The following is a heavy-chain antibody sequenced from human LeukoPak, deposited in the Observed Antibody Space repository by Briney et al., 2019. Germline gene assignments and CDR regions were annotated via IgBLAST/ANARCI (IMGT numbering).Heavy chain of an antibody. D-gene: IGHD5-24*01. CDR1: GFTFSSYA. CDR2: IRSKAYGGTT. J-gene: IGHJ4*02. Sequence: PGGSLRLSCAASGFTFSSYAMAWFRQAPGKGLEWVGFIRSKAYGGTTEYAASVKGRFTISRDDSKSIAYLQMNSLKTEDTAVYYCTRGAVEMATIEFDYWGQGTLVTVSS. CDR3: TRGAVEMATIEFDY. V-gene: IGHV3-49*03.